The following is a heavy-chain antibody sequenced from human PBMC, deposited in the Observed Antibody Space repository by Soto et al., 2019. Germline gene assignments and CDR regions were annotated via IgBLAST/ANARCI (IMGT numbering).Heavy chain of an antibody. CDR2: ITGTGGNT. V-gene: IGHV3-23*01. CDR1: GFPLSTYG. CDR3: ARIRGYWYGLDV. Sequence: EVQLLESGGGLVQPGGPLRLSCAASGFPLSTYGMTWVRQAPGKGLEWVSAITGTGGNTYYVDSVKGRFTSSRDNSKKLLYLQVNSLRVEDTAVYYCARIRGYWYGLDVWGQGTTVTVSS. J-gene: IGHJ6*01.